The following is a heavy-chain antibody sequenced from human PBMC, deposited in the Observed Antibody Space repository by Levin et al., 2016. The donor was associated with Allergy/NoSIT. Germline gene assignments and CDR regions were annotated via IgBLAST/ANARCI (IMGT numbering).Heavy chain of an antibody. CDR2: IKQDGSEK. J-gene: IGHJ6*02. Sequence: VRQAPGKGLEWVANIKQDGSEKYYVDSVKGRFTISRDNAKNSLYLQMNSLRAEDTAVYYCAGIPPYYYGSGSYPLYYYGMDVWGQGTTVTVSS. V-gene: IGHV3-7*01. CDR3: AGIPPYYYGSGSYPLYYYGMDV. D-gene: IGHD3-10*01.